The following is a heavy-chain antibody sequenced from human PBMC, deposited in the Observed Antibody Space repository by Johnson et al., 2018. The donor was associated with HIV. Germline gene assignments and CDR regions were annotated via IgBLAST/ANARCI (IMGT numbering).Heavy chain of an antibody. CDR2: ISWNSGSI. J-gene: IGHJ3*02. CDR1: GFTFDDYA. D-gene: IGHD2-21*01. V-gene: IGHV3-9*01. Sequence: QVVESGGGLVQPGRSLRLSCAASGFTFDDYAMHWVRQAPGKGLEWVSGISWNSGSIGYADSVKGRFTISRDNAKNSLYLQMNSLRAEDTALYYCAKDIACGGDCGSHAFDIWGQGTMVTVSS. CDR3: AKDIACGGDCGSHAFDI.